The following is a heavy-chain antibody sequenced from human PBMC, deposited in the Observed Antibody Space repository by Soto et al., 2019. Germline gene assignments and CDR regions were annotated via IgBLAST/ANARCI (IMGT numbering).Heavy chain of an antibody. CDR2: IYYSGST. J-gene: IGHJ6*03. V-gene: IGHV4-59*01. CDR1: GGSISSYY. Sequence: SETLSLTCTVSGGSISSYYWSWIRQPPGKGLEWIGYIYYSGSTNYNPSNKSRVTISVDTSKNQFSLKLSSVTAADTAVYYCARAGVTIFGVVTRTSYYYMDVWGKGTTVTVSS. CDR3: ARAGVTIFGVVTRTSYYYMDV. D-gene: IGHD3-3*01.